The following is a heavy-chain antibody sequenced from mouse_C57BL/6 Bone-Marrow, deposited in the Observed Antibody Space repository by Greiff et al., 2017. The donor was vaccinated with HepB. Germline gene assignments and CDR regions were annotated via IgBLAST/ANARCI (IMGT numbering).Heavy chain of an antibody. Sequence: EVQGVESGPELVKPGASVKISCKASGYSFTDYNMNWVKQSNGKSLEWIGVINPNYGTTSYNQKFKGKATLTVDQSSSTAYMQLNSLTSEDSAVYYCARDVAITTDWYFDVWGTGTTVTVSS. J-gene: IGHJ1*03. D-gene: IGHD1-1*01. CDR1: GYSFTDYN. CDR2: INPNYGTT. CDR3: ARDVAITTDWYFDV. V-gene: IGHV1-39*01.